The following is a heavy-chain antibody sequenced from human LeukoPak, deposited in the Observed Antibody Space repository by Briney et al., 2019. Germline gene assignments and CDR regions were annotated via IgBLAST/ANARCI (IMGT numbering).Heavy chain of an antibody. CDR1: GGSIRYYF. Sequence: SETLSLTCTVSGGSIRYYFWSWIRLPPGKGLEWIGCIYTSGRTNYNPSLKSRVTISVDTSKNQFSLNLSSVTAADTAVYYCARGVLHDSSGYPFDYWGRGILVTVSS. CDR2: IYTSGRT. J-gene: IGHJ4*02. CDR3: ARGVLHDSSGYPFDY. V-gene: IGHV4-4*09. D-gene: IGHD3-22*01.